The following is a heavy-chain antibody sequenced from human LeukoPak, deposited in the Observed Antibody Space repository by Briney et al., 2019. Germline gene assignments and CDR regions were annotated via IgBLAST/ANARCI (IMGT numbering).Heavy chain of an antibody. CDR3: AKATYYYDSSGYHNWFDP. V-gene: IGHV3-30*18. D-gene: IGHD3-22*01. CDR2: ISYDGSNK. J-gene: IGHJ5*02. CDR1: GFTFSSYG. Sequence: PGRSLRLSCAASGFTFSSYGMHWVRQAPGKGLEWVAVISYDGSNKYYADSVKGRFTISRDNSKNTLYLHMNSLRAEDTAVYYCAKATYYYDSSGYHNWFDPWGQGTLVTVSS.